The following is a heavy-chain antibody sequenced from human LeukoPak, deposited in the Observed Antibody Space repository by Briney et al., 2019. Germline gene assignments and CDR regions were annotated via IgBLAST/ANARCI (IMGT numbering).Heavy chain of an antibody. J-gene: IGHJ4*02. CDR2: ISSSSSYI. V-gene: IGHV3-21*01. D-gene: IGHD2-15*01. Sequence: GGSLRLSCAASGFTFSSYSMNWVRQAPGKGLEWVSSISSSSSYIYYADSVKGRFTISRDNAKNSLYLQMNSLRAEDTAVYYCARDCSGGSCYAHWGQGTLVTVSP. CDR3: ARDCSGGSCYAH. CDR1: GFTFSSYS.